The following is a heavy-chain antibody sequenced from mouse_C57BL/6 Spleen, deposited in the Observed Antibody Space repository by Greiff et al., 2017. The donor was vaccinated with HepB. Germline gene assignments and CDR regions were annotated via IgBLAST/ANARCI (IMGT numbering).Heavy chain of an antibody. J-gene: IGHJ2*01. Sequence: QVQLQQSGAELVKPGASVKLSCKASGYTFTSYWMQWVKQRPGQGLEWIGEIDPSDSYTNYNQKFKGKATLTVDTSSSTAYMQLSSLTSEDSAVYYCARSDSSGYGGYWGQGTTLTVSS. CDR1: GYTFTSYW. V-gene: IGHV1-50*01. CDR2: IDPSDSYT. CDR3: ARSDSSGYGGY. D-gene: IGHD3-2*02.